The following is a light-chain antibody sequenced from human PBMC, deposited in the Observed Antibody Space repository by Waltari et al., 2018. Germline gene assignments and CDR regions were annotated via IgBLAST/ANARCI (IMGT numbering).Light chain of an antibody. Sequence: EIVLTQSPGTLSLSPGERATLSCRASQSVSSSSLASYQQKPGQAPRLLIYGTSSRATGIPDRFSGSGSVTDFTLTITRLEAEDFAVYYCQQYGSSPPTTFGQGTKVEIK. CDR1: QSVSSSS. CDR2: GTS. J-gene: IGKJ1*01. V-gene: IGKV3-20*01. CDR3: QQYGSSPPTT.